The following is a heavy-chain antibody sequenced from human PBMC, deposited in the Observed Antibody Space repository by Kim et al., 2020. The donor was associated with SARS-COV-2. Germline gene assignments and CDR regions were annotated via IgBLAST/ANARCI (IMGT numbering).Heavy chain of an antibody. Sequence: GRFTISRDNAKNALYLQMNSLRDEDTAVYYWARDSESSAYHVWYFYGMDVWGQGTTVTVSS. D-gene: IGHD2-2*01. V-gene: IGHV3-48*02. CDR3: ARDSESSAYHVWYFYGMDV. J-gene: IGHJ6*02.